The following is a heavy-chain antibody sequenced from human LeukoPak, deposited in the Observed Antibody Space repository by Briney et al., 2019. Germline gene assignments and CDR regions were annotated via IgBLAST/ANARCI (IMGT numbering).Heavy chain of an antibody. J-gene: IGHJ4*02. Sequence: PGGSLRLSCAASGFTFSSYAMSWVRQAPGKGLEWVSAISGSGGSTYYADSVKGRFTISRDNAKNSLYLQMNSLRAEDTAVYYCARDPVWWELSRPDDYWGQGTLVTVSS. D-gene: IGHD1-26*01. CDR2: ISGSGGST. CDR3: ARDPVWWELSRPDDY. V-gene: IGHV3-23*01. CDR1: GFTFSSYA.